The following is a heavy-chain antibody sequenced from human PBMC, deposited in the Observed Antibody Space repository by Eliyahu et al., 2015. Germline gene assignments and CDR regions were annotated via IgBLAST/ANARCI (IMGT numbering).Heavy chain of an antibody. Sequence: EVQLVQSGAEVKKPGEXLKIXCKGSGYSFXXXWIGWXXQXPGKGLEWMGIIYPGDSDTRYSPSFQGQVTISADKSISTAYLQWSSLKASDTAMYYCARASHDSGSGSYYRNYYYYYMDVWGKGTTVTVSS. CDR1: GYSFXXXW. D-gene: IGHD3-10*01. CDR2: IYPGDSDT. J-gene: IGHJ6*03. CDR3: ARASHDSGSGSYYRNYYYYYMDV. V-gene: IGHV5-51*01.